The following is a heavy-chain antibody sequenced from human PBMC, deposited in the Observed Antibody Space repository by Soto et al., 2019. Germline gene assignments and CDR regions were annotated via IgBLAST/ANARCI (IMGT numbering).Heavy chain of an antibody. CDR1: GFTFSSYG. V-gene: IGHV3-33*01. CDR3: ARYPYYYVRSDYSYATYYYYDMDV. CDR2: LCYDGSSK. D-gene: IGHD3-22*01. J-gene: IGHJ6*02. Sequence: QVQLVESGGGVVQPGRSLRLSCAASGFTFSSYGMHWVRQAPGKGLEWVVVLCYDGSSKYYADTVKGRFTISRDNSKNTLYLQKNSLRAEDEAVYYCARYPYYYVRSDYSYATYYYYDMDVWGQGNTVTVSS.